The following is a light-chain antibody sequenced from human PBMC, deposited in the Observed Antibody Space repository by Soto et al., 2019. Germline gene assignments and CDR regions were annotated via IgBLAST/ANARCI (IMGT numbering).Light chain of an antibody. J-gene: IGKJ4*01. CDR1: QSLLPSHGYNY. CDR3: XXXLQTPLT. CDR2: LGS. V-gene: IGKV2-28*01. Sequence: DIVMTQSPLSLAVPPGEPASISCRSSQSLLPSHGYNYLDWYLQKPGQSPQLLIYLGSNRASGVPDRFSGIGSGTDFTLKISRVEAEDIGVYXXXXXLQTPLTFGGGTKVDIK.